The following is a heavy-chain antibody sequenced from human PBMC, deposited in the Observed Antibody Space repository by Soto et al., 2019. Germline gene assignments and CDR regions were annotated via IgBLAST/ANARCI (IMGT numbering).Heavy chain of an antibody. V-gene: IGHV6-1*01. CDR1: GDSVSSNSAA. CDR3: ARVIGDGVHHDAFDI. Sequence: SQTLSLTCAISGDSVSSNSAAWNWIRQSPSRGLEWLGRTYYRSKWNNNYAVSVKSRITIKPDTSKNQFSLQLNSVTPEDTAVYYCARVIGDGVHHDAFDIWGQGTMVTVSS. CDR2: TYYRSKWNN. J-gene: IGHJ3*02. D-gene: IGHD7-27*01.